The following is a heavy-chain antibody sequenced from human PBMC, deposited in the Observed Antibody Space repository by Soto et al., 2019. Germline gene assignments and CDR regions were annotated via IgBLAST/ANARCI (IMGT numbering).Heavy chain of an antibody. D-gene: IGHD6-13*01. CDR2: IYYSGST. J-gene: IGHJ4*02. CDR1: GGSISSGDYY. Sequence: QVQLQESGPGLVKPSQTLSLTCTVSGGSISSGDYYWSWIRQPPGKGLEWIGSIYYSGSTYYNPSLKSRVTISVATSKNQCSLKLNSVPAADTAVYYCASRHSSPYFDYWGQGTLVTVSS. CDR3: ASRHSSPYFDY. V-gene: IGHV4-30-4*01.